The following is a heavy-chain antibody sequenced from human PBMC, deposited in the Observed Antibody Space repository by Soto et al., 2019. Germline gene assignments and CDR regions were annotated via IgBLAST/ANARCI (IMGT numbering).Heavy chain of an antibody. Sequence: PSETLSLTCTVSGGSISSGDYYWSWVRQPPGKGLEWIGYIFYSGITYYNPSLKSRVTLSVDTSKNQFSLKLSSVTAADTAVYYCARDQFCSGGSCYWDCYYGMDVWGQGTTVTVSS. D-gene: IGHD2-15*01. V-gene: IGHV4-30-4*01. CDR1: GGSISSGDYY. CDR2: IFYSGIT. CDR3: ARDQFCSGGSCYWDCYYGMDV. J-gene: IGHJ6*02.